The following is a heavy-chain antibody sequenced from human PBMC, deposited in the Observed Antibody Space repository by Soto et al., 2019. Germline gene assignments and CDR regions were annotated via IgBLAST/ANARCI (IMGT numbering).Heavy chain of an antibody. CDR3: ARAIAAAGPEFDY. Sequence: QVQLVQSGAEVKKPGSSVKVSCKASGGTFSSYAISWGRQAPGQGLEWVGWIIPIFGTANYAQKLQGRVTITADESTSTAYMELSSLRSGDTAVYYCARAIAAAGPEFDYWGQGTLVTVSS. D-gene: IGHD6-13*01. CDR2: IIPIFGTA. CDR1: GGTFSSYA. J-gene: IGHJ4*02. V-gene: IGHV1-69*01.